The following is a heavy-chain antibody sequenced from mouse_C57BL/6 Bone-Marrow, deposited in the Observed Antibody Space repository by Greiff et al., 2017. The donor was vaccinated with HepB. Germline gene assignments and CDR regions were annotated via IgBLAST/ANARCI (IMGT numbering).Heavy chain of an antibody. CDR2: ISNGGGST. D-gene: IGHD3-2*02. CDR1: GFTFSDYY. CDR3: ARPDSSGYYAMDY. Sequence: EVQRVESGGGLVQPGGSLKLSCAASGFTFSDYYMYWVRQTPEKRLEWVAYISNGGGSTYYPDTVKGRFTISRDNAKNTLYLQMSRLKSEDTAMYYCARPDSSGYYAMDYWGQGTSVTVSS. V-gene: IGHV5-12*01. J-gene: IGHJ4*01.